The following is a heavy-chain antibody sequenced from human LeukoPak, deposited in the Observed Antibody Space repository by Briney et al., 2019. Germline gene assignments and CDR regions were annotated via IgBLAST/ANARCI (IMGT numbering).Heavy chain of an antibody. Sequence: GESLKISCKGSGYRFTSYWIGWVRQMPGKGLEWMGIIYPGDSDTRYSPSFQGQITISADRSITSAYLQWSSLKASDSAMYYCVRLSAAYDTPASYWGQGTLVTVSS. D-gene: IGHD3-9*01. CDR1: GYRFTSYW. CDR3: VRLSAAYDTPASY. J-gene: IGHJ4*02. CDR2: IYPGDSDT. V-gene: IGHV5-51*01.